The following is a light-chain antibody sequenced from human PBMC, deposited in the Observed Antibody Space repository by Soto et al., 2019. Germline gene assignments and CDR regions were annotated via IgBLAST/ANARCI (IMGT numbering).Light chain of an antibody. CDR1: QVITNY. V-gene: IGKV1-33*01. CDR3: QQYDNLPYT. Sequence: DIQLTQSASSLSASVGDRVTITCKASQVITNYLNWYQQKPGKAPKLLIYDISTLEIGVPSRFGGSGSGTHFTFTISSLQPEDIATYYCQQYDNLPYTFGQGTKLEIK. CDR2: DIS. J-gene: IGKJ2*01.